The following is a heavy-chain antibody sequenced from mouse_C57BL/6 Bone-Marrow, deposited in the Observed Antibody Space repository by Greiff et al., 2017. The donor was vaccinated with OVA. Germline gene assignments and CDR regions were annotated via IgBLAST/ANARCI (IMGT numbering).Heavy chain of an antibody. CDR3: AEDGGY. CDR2: ISYDGSN. Sequence: EVQLVESGPGLVKPSQSLSLTCSVTGYSITSGYYWNWIRQFPGNKLEWMGYISYDGSNNYNPSLKNRISITRDTSKNQFFLKLNSVTTEDTATYYCAEDGGYWGQGTTLTVSS. CDR1: GYSITSGYY. J-gene: IGHJ2*01. V-gene: IGHV3-6*01.